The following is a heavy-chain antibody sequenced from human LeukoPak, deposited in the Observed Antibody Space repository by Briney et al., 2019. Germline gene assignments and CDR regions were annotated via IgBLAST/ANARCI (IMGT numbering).Heavy chain of an antibody. Sequence: GASVKVSCKASGYTFTTYGIAWVRQAPGQGLEWMGWISAHNGNTNYAQSLQGRVTMTTDTSTNTAYMELRRLRSDDTAVYYCARDGYFDLWGRGTLVTVSS. V-gene: IGHV1-18*01. CDR2: ISAHNGNT. J-gene: IGHJ2*01. CDR3: ARDGYFDL. CDR1: GYTFTTYG.